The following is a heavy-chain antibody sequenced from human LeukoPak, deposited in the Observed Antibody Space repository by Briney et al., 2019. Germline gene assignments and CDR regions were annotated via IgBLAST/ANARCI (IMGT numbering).Heavy chain of an antibody. D-gene: IGHD6-6*01. J-gene: IGHJ6*02. CDR2: INPSGGST. V-gene: IGHV1-46*01. CDR1: GYTFTSYY. CDR3: AREEYSSSSGYYYYYGMDV. Sequence: ASVKVSCKASGYTFTSYYMHWVRQAPGQGLEWMGIINPSGGSTSYAQKFQGRVTMTRDTSTSTVYMELSSLRSEDTAVYYCAREEYSSSSGYYYYYGMDVWGQGTTVTVSS.